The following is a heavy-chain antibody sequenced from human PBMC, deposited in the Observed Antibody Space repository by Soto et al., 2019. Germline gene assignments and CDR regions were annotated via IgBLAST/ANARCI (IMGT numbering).Heavy chain of an antibody. Sequence: EMQLAESGGGLIQPGGSLRLSCVASGFTVSSNYMSWVRQAPGKGLEWVSVIYSCGSTYYADSVKGRFTISRDHSKNTLYLEMNSLRPEDTAVYFCARASGGSCYSDYYYGVDVWGHGTTVTVSS. V-gene: IGHV3-66*03. CDR2: IYSCGST. CDR3: ARASGGSCYSDYYYGVDV. CDR1: GFTVSSNY. D-gene: IGHD2-15*01. J-gene: IGHJ6*02.